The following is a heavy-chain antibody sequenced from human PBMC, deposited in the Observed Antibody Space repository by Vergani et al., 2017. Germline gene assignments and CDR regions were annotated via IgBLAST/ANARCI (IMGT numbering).Heavy chain of an antibody. Sequence: QVQLVQSGAEVKKPGASVKVSCKASGYTFTSYDINWVRQATGQGLEWMGWLNPNSGNTGYAQKFQGRVTITRNTSISTAYMELSSLRSEDTAVYYCALRPKWRRVNWFDPWGQGTLVTVSS. J-gene: IGHJ5*02. CDR3: ALRPKWRRVNWFDP. D-gene: IGHD3-10*01. V-gene: IGHV1-8*03. CDR2: LNPNSGNT. CDR1: GYTFTSYD.